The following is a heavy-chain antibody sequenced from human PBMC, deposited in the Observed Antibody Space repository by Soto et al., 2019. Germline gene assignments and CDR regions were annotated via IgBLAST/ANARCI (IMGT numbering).Heavy chain of an antibody. V-gene: IGHV3-23*01. Sequence: EVQLLESGGGLVQPGGSRELTCAASGLTFAAYVMSGVRQAPGKGVEWVSSISGIGGGIYYAVPVNSRFTISRDNSKNTLHMQMTSLRADDTAVYYCATDRRDCSSTPFYYFYGMDVWGQGTTVTVSS. D-gene: IGHD2-2*01. J-gene: IGHJ6*02. CDR2: ISGIGGGI. CDR1: GLTFAAYV. CDR3: ATDRRDCSSTPFYYFYGMDV.